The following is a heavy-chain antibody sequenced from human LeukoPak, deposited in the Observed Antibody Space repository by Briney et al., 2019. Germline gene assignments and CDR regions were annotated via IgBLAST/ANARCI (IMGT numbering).Heavy chain of an antibody. D-gene: IGHD6-13*01. V-gene: IGHV3-33*01. CDR2: IWHDGSNK. CDR1: GFIFSSYG. Sequence: PGGSLRLSCAASGFIFSSYGMHWVRQAPGKGLEWVALIWHDGSNKYYADSVKGRFTISRDNSENTLYLQMNSLRAEDTAVYYCATREYSSSPFDYWGQGTLVTVSS. CDR3: ATREYSSSPFDY. J-gene: IGHJ4*02.